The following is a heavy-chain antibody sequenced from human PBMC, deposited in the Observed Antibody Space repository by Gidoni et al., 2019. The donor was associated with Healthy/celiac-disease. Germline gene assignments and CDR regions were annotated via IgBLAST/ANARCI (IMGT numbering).Heavy chain of an antibody. V-gene: IGHV3-30*18. CDR3: AKDLEVQDAFDI. D-gene: IGHD1-1*01. CDR2: ISYDGSNK. CDR1: GFTFSSYG. Sequence: QVQLVESGGGVVQPGRSLRLSCAASGFTFSSYGTPWVRQAPGKGLEWVAVISYDGSNKYYADSVKGRFTISRDNSKNTLYLQMNSLRAEDTAVYYCAKDLEVQDAFDIWGQGTMVTVSS. J-gene: IGHJ3*02.